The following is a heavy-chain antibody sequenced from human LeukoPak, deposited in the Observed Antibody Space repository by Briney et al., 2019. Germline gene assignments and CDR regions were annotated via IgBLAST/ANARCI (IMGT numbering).Heavy chain of an antibody. CDR3: ARMQRYGLF. CDR2: ISWNSGSI. D-gene: IGHD3/OR15-3a*01. CDR1: GFTFDDYA. Sequence: PGGSLRLSCAASGFTFDDYAMHWVRHAPGKGLEWVSGISWNSGSIGYADSVKGRFTISRDNAKNSLYLQMNSLTVEDTAVYYCARMQRYGLFWGQETLVTVSS. J-gene: IGHJ4*02. V-gene: IGHV3-9*01.